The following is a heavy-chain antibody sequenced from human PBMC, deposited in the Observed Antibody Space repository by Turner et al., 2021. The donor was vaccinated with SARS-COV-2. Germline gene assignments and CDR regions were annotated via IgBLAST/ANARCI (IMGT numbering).Heavy chain of an antibody. J-gene: IGHJ6*02. Sequence: QLQLQESGPGLVKPSETLSLTCTVSGASISSSSYYWGWIRQPPGKGLEWIGSISYSGSTYYNPSLKSRVTISVDTSKNQFSLKLSSVTAADTAVYYCARQRLVVVPAAIINGMDVWGQGTTVTVSS. V-gene: IGHV4-39*01. CDR3: ARQRLVVVPAAIINGMDV. CDR2: ISYSGST. D-gene: IGHD2-2*01. CDR1: GASISSSSYY.